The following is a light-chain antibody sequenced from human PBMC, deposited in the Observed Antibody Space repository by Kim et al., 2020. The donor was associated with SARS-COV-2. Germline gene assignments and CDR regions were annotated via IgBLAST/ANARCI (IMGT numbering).Light chain of an antibody. CDR2: GAS. CDR3: QQRSNWPWT. Sequence: LSPGQRATLSCRASQSVSTFLAWYQQKPGQAPRLVISGASSRATDIPDRFSGSGSETDFTLTSSSLEAEDFAVYYCQQRSNWPWTFGQGTKLDIK. CDR1: QSVSTF. V-gene: IGKV3-11*01. J-gene: IGKJ1*01.